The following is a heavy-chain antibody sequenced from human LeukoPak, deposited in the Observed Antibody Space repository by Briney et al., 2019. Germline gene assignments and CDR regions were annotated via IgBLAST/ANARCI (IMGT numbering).Heavy chain of an antibody. CDR3: AKVPYSSSWEGYFDY. V-gene: IGHV3-23*01. CDR2: ISGSGGNT. D-gene: IGHD6-6*01. Sequence: PGGSLRLSCAASGFTFSSYAMSWVRQAPGKGLEWVSAISGSGGNTYYADSVKGRFTISRHNSKNTLYLQMNSLRAEDTAVYYCAKVPYSSSWEGYFDYWGQGTLVTVSS. J-gene: IGHJ4*02. CDR1: GFTFSSYA.